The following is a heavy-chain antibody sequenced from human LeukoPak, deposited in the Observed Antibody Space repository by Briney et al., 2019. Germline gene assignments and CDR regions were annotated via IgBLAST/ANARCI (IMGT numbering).Heavy chain of an antibody. D-gene: IGHD4-17*01. Sequence: SETLSLTCTVSGGSISSYYWSWFRQPPGKRLEWIGYIYYTGSAIYSPSLKSRVTTSVDTSKNQFSLWLTSVTAADTAIYYCARHSRDYPHNWFDPWGQGTLVTVSS. CDR2: IYYTGSA. J-gene: IGHJ5*02. CDR3: ARHSRDYPHNWFDP. V-gene: IGHV4-59*08. CDR1: GGSISSYY.